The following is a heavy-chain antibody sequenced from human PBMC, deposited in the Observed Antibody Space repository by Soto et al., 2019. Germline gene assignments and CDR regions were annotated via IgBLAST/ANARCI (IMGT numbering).Heavy chain of an antibody. CDR2: ISGSGGST. CDR1: GFTFRSYA. D-gene: IGHD3-16*01. V-gene: IGHV3-23*01. CDR3: AKDIGYYDYVWGNSFDP. J-gene: IGHJ5*02. Sequence: RLSCAASGFTFRSYAMSWVRQAPGKGLEWVSAISGSGGSTYYADSVKGRFTISRDNSKNTLYLQMNSLRAEDTAVYYCAKDIGYYDYVWGNSFDPWGQGTLVPVSP.